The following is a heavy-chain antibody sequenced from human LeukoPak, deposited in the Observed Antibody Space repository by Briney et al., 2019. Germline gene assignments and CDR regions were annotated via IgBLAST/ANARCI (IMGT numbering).Heavy chain of an antibody. J-gene: IGHJ4*02. CDR2: FYYSGST. Sequence: PSETLSLTCTVSGGSFGTYYWSWIRQPPGKGLEWIGYFYYSGSTNYNPSLKSRVTISVDTSKNQFSLKLSSVTAADTAVYYCARESRYYGSGSYYMYYFDSWGQGTLVTVSS. D-gene: IGHD3-10*01. CDR1: GGSFGTYY. V-gene: IGHV4-59*01. CDR3: ARESRYYGSGSYYMYYFDS.